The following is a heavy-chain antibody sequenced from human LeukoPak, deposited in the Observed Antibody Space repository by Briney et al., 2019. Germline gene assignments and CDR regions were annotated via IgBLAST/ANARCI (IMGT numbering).Heavy chain of an antibody. V-gene: IGHV4-31*03. D-gene: IGHD3-10*01. Sequence: PSETLSLTCSVSGGSISSGGYYWSWVRQHPEKGLEWIGFIYYSGLTYYNPSLKSRVTMAVDTSKNQFSLKLSSVTAADTAVYYCARVYYYGSGSYTPWGQGTLVTVSS. CDR2: IYYSGLT. CDR3: ARVYYYGSGSYTP. CDR1: GGSISSGGYY. J-gene: IGHJ5*02.